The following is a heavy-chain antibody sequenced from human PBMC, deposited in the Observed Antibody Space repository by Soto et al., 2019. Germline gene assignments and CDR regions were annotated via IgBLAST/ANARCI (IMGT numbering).Heavy chain of an antibody. CDR1: GFIFRSYA. D-gene: IGHD5-18*01. J-gene: IGHJ5*01. Sequence: EVQLLESGGGLVQPGGSLRLSCAASGFIFRSYAMNWVRQAPGKGLERVSSISGSGDSTYYADAVKGRFTISRDNSKNTLFLQMNSLRDDDGAVYYCAKAGVGGFRGWDTFNWFDSWGQGILVTVSS. CDR2: ISGSGDST. V-gene: IGHV3-23*01. CDR3: AKAGVGGFRGWDTFNWFDS.